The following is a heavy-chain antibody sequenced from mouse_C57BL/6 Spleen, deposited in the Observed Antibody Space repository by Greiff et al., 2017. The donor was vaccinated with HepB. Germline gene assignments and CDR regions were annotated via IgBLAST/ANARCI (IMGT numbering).Heavy chain of an antibody. CDR2: IDPSDSET. J-gene: IGHJ2*01. CDR1: GYTFTSYW. D-gene: IGHD2-4*01. Sequence: QVQLKQPGAELVRPGSSVKLSCKASGYTFTSYWMHWVKQRPIQGLEWIGNIDPSDSETHYNQKFKDKATLTVDKSSSTAYMQLSSLTSEDSAVYYCARGDDYDGFDYWGQGTTLTVSS. CDR3: ARGDDYDGFDY. V-gene: IGHV1-52*01.